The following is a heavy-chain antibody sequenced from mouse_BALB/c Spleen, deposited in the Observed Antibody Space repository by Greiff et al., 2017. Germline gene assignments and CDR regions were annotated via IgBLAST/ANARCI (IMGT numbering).Heavy chain of an antibody. D-gene: IGHD1-2*01. V-gene: IGHV2-6-7*01. CDR2: IWGDGST. Sequence: QVHVKQSGPGLVAPSQSLSITCTVSGFSLTGYGVNWVRQPPGKGLEWLGMIWGDGSTDYNSALKSRLSISKDNSKSQVFLKMNSLQTDDTARYYCARDHYYGSYAMDYWGQGTSVTVSS. CDR1: GFSLTGYG. J-gene: IGHJ4*01. CDR3: ARDHYYGSYAMDY.